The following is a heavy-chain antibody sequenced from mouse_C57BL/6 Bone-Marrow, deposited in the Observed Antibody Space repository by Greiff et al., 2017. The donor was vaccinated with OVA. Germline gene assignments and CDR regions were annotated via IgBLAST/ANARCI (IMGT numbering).Heavy chain of an antibody. J-gene: IGHJ4*01. V-gene: IGHV3-3*01. CDR3: ARVRDGSSYYAMDY. D-gene: IGHD1-1*01. Sequence: VQLKESGPSLVRPSQTLSLTCTVTGFSINSDCYWIWIRQFPGNNLEYIGYTFYSGITSYNPSLESRTYITRDTSKNQFSLKLSSVTTEDTATYYGARVRDGSSYYAMDYWGQGTSVTVSS. CDR1: GFSINSDCY. CDR2: TFYSGIT.